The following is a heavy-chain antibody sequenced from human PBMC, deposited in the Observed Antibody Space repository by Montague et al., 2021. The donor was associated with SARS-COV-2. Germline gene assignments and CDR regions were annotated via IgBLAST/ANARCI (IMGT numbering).Heavy chain of an antibody. J-gene: IGHJ4*02. Sequence: TLSLTCTVSGGSISSESYYWSWIRQPAGKGLEWIGRVYTTGSTXYNPSLKSRVTISGDTSRNQFSLRLTSVTAADTAMYYCARAVIYGGYAFAYFDFWGQGVLVTVSS. CDR3: ARAVIYGGYAFAYFDF. D-gene: IGHD5-12*01. CDR1: GGSISSESYY. CDR2: VYTTGST. V-gene: IGHV4-61*02.